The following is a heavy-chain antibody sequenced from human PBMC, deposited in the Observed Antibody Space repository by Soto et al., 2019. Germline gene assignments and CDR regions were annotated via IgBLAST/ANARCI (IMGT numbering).Heavy chain of an antibody. Sequence: PGESLKISCKGSGYSFTSYWISWVRQMPGKGLEWMGRIDPSDSYTNYSPSFQGHVTISADKSISTAYLQWSSLKASDTAMHYCAGPMTTVTTYYYYGMDVWGQGTTVTVSS. D-gene: IGHD4-4*01. CDR3: AGPMTTVTTYYYYGMDV. CDR1: GYSFTSYW. CDR2: IDPSDSYT. V-gene: IGHV5-10-1*01. J-gene: IGHJ6*02.